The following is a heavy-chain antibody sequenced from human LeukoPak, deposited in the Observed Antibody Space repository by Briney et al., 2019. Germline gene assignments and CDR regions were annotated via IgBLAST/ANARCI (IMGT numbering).Heavy chain of an antibody. V-gene: IGHV1-8*03. CDR3: AIEPYSSTPWPL. CDR2: MNPNSGNT. D-gene: IGHD6-19*01. CDR1: GYTFTSYG. J-gene: IGHJ4*02. Sequence: GASVKVSCKASGYTFTSYGISWVRQATGQGLEWMGWMNPNSGNTGYAQKFQGRVTITRNTSISTAYMELSSLRSEDTAVYYCAIEPYSSTPWPLWGQGTLVTVSS.